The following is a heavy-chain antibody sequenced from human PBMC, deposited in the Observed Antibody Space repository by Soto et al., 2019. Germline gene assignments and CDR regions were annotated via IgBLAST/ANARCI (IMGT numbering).Heavy chain of an antibody. CDR3: AAYDVGTIIQEY. CDR1: GGTFSSHS. V-gene: IGHV4-34*08. CDR2: IDHGGST. Sequence: SETLSLTCAIYGGTFSSHSRSWVRQPPGKGLEWIGEIDHGGSTNYNPSLKSRVTISGDTSKNRFSLELRSLTAADTGVYYCAAYDVGTIIQEYWGQGTRVTVS. J-gene: IGHJ4*02. D-gene: IGHD2-21*02.